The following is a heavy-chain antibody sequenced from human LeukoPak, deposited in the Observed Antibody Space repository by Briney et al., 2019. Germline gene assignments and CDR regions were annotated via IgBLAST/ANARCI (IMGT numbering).Heavy chain of an antibody. CDR2: ISGSGGST. CDR3: ARGLLDRYYFDY. V-gene: IGHV3-23*01. J-gene: IGHJ4*02. D-gene: IGHD1-1*01. Sequence: GGSLRLSCAASGFTFSSYEMNWVRQAPGKGLEWVSAISGSGGSTYYADSVKGRFTISRDNSKNTLYLQMNSLRAEDTAVYYCARGLLDRYYFDYWGQGTLVTVSS. CDR1: GFTFSSYE.